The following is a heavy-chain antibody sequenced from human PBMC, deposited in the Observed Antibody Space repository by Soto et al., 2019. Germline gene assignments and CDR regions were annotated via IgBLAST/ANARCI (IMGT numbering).Heavy chain of an antibody. V-gene: IGHV3-53*01. CDR1: GFTVSSNY. D-gene: IGHD6-6*01. CDR2: IYSGGST. Sequence: PGGSLRLSCAASGFTVSSNYMSWVRQAPGKGLEWVSVIYSGGSTYYADSVKGRFTISRDNSKNTLYLQMNSLRAEDTAVYYCARSAVEYSSPYDYWGQGTLVTVSS. J-gene: IGHJ4*02. CDR3: ARSAVEYSSPYDY.